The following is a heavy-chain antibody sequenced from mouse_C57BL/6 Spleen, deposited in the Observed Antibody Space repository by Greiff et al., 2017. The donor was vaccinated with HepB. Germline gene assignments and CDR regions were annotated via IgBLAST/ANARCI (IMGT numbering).Heavy chain of an antibody. CDR3: ASDSSGENYFDY. CDR2: IHPNSGST. D-gene: IGHD3-2*02. J-gene: IGHJ2*01. V-gene: IGHV1-64*01. Sequence: QVQLKQPGAELVKPGASVKLSCKASGYTFTSYWMHWVKQRPGQGLEWIGMIHPNSGSTNYNEKFKSKATLTVDKSSSTAYMQLSSLTSEDSAVYYCASDSSGENYFDYWGQGTTLTVSS. CDR1: GYTFTSYW.